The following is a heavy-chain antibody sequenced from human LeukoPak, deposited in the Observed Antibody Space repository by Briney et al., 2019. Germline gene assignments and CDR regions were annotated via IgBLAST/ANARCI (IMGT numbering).Heavy chain of an antibody. CDR3: ARESFTSGWYYYGMDV. CDR2: INTNTGNA. Sequence: GASVKVSCKASGGIFSSYAISWVRQAPGQGLEWMGWINTNTGNATYAQAFTGRFVFSLDTSVSTAYLQISSLKPEDTAVYYCARESFTSGWYYYGMDVWGQGTTVTVSS. J-gene: IGHJ6*02. CDR1: GGIFSSYA. D-gene: IGHD6-19*01. V-gene: IGHV7-4-1*02.